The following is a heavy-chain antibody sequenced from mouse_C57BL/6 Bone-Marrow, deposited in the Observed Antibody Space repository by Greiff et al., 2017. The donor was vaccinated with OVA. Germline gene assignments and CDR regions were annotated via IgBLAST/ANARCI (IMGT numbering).Heavy chain of an antibody. J-gene: IGHJ4*01. V-gene: IGHV1-81*01. CDR3: ARGTTVVEDYAMDY. CDR2: IYPRSGNT. CDR1: GYTFTSYG. Sequence: QVQLQQSGAELARPGASVKLSCKASGYTFTSYGISWVKQSTGQGLEWIGEIYPRSGNTYYNEKFKGKATLTADKSSSTAYMELRSLTSEDSAVYFCARGTTVVEDYAMDYWGQGTSVTVSS. D-gene: IGHD1-1*01.